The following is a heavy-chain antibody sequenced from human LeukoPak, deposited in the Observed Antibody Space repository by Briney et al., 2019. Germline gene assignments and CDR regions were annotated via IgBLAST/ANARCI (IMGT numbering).Heavy chain of an antibody. CDR3: ARGQLTNWFDP. D-gene: IGHD1-1*01. Sequence: SETLSLTCTVSGGSISSGGYYWSWIRQHPGKGLEWIGYIYYSGSTYYNPSLKSRVTISVDTSKNQFSLKLSSVTAADTAVYYCARGQLTNWFDPWGQGTLVTVSS. CDR1: GGSISSGGYY. CDR2: IYYSGST. V-gene: IGHV4-31*03. J-gene: IGHJ5*02.